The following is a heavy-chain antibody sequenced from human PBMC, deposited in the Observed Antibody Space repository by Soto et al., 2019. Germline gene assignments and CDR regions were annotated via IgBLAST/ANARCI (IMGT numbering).Heavy chain of an antibody. Sequence: QVQLVESGGGVVQPGRSLRLSCAASGFTFSSSPMHWVRQAPGKGLEWVAVISYDGSNKYYADSVKGRFTISRDNSKNTLYLRMNSLRAEDTAVYYCARDDDCSGGICYSNYAFDIWGQGTMVTVSS. V-gene: IGHV3-30-3*01. CDR1: GFTFSSSP. CDR2: ISYDGSNK. J-gene: IGHJ3*02. D-gene: IGHD2-15*01. CDR3: ARDDDCSGGICYSNYAFDI.